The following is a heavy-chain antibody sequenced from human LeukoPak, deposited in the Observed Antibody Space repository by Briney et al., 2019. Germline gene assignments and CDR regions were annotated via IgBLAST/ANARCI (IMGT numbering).Heavy chain of an antibody. CDR3: ASTVSSFPFDY. D-gene: IGHD3-16*02. CDR1: GFTVSSNY. J-gene: IGHJ4*02. V-gene: IGHV3-53*01. Sequence: GGSLRLSCAASGFTVSSNYMSWVRQAPGKGLEWVSVIYSGGSTYYADSVKGRFTISRDNSKNTLYLQMNSLRAEDTAVYYCASTVSSFPFDYRGQGTLVTVSS. CDR2: IYSGGST.